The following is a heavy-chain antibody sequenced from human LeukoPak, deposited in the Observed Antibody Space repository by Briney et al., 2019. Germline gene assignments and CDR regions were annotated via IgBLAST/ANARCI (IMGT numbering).Heavy chain of an antibody. CDR2: ISGSSSYI. D-gene: IGHD4-17*01. CDR3: ARDMEMTTVTSYYYYYMDV. J-gene: IGHJ6*03. CDR1: GFTFSSYS. Sequence: PGGSLRLSCAASGFTFSSYSMNWIRQAPGKGLEWVSSISGSSSYIYYADSVKGRFTISRANAKNSLYLQMNSLRAEDTAVYYCARDMEMTTVTSYYYYYMDVWGKGTTVTVSS. V-gene: IGHV3-21*01.